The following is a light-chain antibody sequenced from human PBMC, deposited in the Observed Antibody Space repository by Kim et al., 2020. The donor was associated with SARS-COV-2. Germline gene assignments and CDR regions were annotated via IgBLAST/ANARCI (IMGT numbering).Light chain of an antibody. CDR1: SANIGNNY. Sequence: GQKVTISCSSSSANIGNNYVSWYQQHPGTAPKLLIYDNNKRPSGIPDRFSGSKSGTSATLGITGLQTGDEADYYCGTWDSSLSAVVFGGGTKLTVL. J-gene: IGLJ2*01. CDR3: GTWDSSLSAVV. V-gene: IGLV1-51*01. CDR2: DNN.